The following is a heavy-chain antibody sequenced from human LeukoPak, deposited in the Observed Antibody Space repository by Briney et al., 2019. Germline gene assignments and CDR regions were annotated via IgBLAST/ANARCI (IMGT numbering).Heavy chain of an antibody. CDR2: INTNTGNP. D-gene: IGHD6-13*01. V-gene: IGHV7-4-1*02. Sequence: ASVKVSCKASGYTFKSYAMNWVRQAPGQGLEWMGWINTNTGNPTYAQGFTGRFVFSLDTSVSTAYLQISSLKAEDTAVYYCARGRGIVAPGTQPTIDYWGQGTLVTVSS. J-gene: IGHJ4*02. CDR1: GYTFKSYA. CDR3: ARGRGIVAPGTQPTIDY.